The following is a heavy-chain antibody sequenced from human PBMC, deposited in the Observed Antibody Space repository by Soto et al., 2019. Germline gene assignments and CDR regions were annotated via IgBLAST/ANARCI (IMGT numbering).Heavy chain of an antibody. D-gene: IGHD4-17*01. CDR2: IYYSGST. CDR3: ARTFHYGGSNFDF. V-gene: IGHV4-59*12. J-gene: IGHJ4*02. Sequence: SETLSLTCTVSGGSISSYYWSWIRQPPGKGLEWIGYIYYSGSTYYNPSLKSRVTISVDTSKNQFSLKLSSVTAADTAVYYCARTFHYGGSNFDFRGQGTLVTVSS. CDR1: GGSISSYY.